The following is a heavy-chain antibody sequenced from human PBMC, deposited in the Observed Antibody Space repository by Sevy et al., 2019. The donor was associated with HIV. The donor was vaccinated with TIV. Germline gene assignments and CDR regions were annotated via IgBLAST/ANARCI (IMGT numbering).Heavy chain of an antibody. Sequence: GGSLRLSCAASGFTFSDYYMSWIRQAPGKGLEWVSYISSSSSYTNYADSVKGRFTISRDNAKNSLYLQMNSLGAEDTAVYYCARAAYCSSTSCYAKNYYYYGMDVWGQGTTVTVSS. V-gene: IGHV3-11*06. D-gene: IGHD2-2*01. J-gene: IGHJ6*02. CDR3: ARAAYCSSTSCYAKNYYYYGMDV. CDR1: GFTFSDYY. CDR2: ISSSSSYT.